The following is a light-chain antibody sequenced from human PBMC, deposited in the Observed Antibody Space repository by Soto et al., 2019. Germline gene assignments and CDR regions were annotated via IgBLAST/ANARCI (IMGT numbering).Light chain of an antibody. CDR1: QFVSSN. Sequence: EIVMTQSPATLSVSPGERATLSCRASQFVSSNLAWYQQKPGQAHRLLIYGASTRATGIPARFSGSGSGTELTLTISSLQSEDFAVYYCQQYNNWPPGTFGQGTKVEIK. V-gene: IGKV3D-15*01. J-gene: IGKJ1*01. CDR3: QQYNNWPPGT. CDR2: GAS.